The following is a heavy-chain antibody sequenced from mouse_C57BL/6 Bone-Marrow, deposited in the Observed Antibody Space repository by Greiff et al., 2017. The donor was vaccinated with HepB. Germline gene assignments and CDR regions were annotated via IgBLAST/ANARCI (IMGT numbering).Heavy chain of an antibody. J-gene: IGHJ1*03. V-gene: IGHV3-4*01. Sequence: EVQLVESGPAMVKPSQTVSLTCTVTGYSITNGNHWWNWIRQVSGSKLEWIGSISSGGSTDSNPSLKSRISITRDTSKNQLFLQLNSVTTEDIATYYCARQPSSYGYFDVWGTGTTVTVSS. CDR2: ISSGGST. D-gene: IGHD1-1*01. CDR3: ARQPSSYGYFDV. CDR1: GYSITNGNHW.